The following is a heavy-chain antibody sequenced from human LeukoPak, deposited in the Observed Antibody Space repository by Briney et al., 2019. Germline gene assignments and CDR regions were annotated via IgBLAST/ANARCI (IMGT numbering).Heavy chain of an antibody. D-gene: IGHD1-26*01. J-gene: IGHJ4*02. V-gene: IGHV1-2*02. Sequence: ASVKVSCKASGYTFTGYSIHWVRQAPGQGLEWMGWINPNSGGTNYAQKFQGRVTMTRDTSISTAYMELSRLRSDDTAVYYCARDREYRVGATGWNYFDYWGQGTLVTVSS. CDR3: ARDREYRVGATGWNYFDY. CDR2: INPNSGGT. CDR1: GYTFTGYS.